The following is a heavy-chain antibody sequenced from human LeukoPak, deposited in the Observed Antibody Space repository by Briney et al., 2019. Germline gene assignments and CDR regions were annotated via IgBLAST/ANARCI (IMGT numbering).Heavy chain of an antibody. CDR3: ARHLSHGYSDAFNI. V-gene: IGHV4-61*02. J-gene: IGHJ3*02. CDR1: GGSISSGSYY. CDR2: IYTSGST. D-gene: IGHD5-18*01. Sequence: SQTLSLTCTVSGGSISSGSYYWSWIRQPAGKGLEWIGRIYTSGSTNYNPSLKSRVTISVDTSKKQFSLKLSSVTAADTAVYYCARHLSHGYSDAFNIWGQGTMVTVSS.